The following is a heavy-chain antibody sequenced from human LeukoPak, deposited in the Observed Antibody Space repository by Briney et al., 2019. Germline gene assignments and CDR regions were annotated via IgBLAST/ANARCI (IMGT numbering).Heavy chain of an antibody. D-gene: IGHD6-13*01. CDR1: GGSISSSDW. CDR3: ARAPYSSSWYNWFDP. J-gene: IGHJ5*02. Sequence: SETLSLTCAVSGGSISSSDWWSWVRQPPGKGLEWIGEINHSGSTNYNPSLKSRVTISVDTSKNQFSLKLSSVTAADTAVYYCARAPYSSSWYNWFDPWGQGTLVTVSS. CDR2: INHSGST. V-gene: IGHV4-4*02.